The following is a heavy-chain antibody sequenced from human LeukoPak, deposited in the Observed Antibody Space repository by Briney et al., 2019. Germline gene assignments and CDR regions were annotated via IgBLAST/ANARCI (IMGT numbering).Heavy chain of an antibody. CDR2: IYPGDSGT. CDR3: ARQDNNYYDSSGYYYLFDY. Sequence: GESLKISCKGSGYSFTSYWIGWVRQMPGKGLEWMGIIYPGDSGTRYSPSFQGQVTISADKSISTAYLQWSSLKASDTAMYYCARQDNNYYDSSGYYYLFDYWGQGTLVTVSS. J-gene: IGHJ4*02. CDR1: GYSFTSYW. V-gene: IGHV5-51*01. D-gene: IGHD3-22*01.